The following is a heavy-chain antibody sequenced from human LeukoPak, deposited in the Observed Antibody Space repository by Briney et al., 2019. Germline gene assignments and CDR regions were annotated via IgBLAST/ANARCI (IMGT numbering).Heavy chain of an antibody. CDR1: GFAFSSYW. Sequence: GGSLRLSCAASGFAFSSYWMHWVRQAPGKGLVWVSRVTTDGNNAHYADSVKGRFTISRDNAKNSVYLQMNSLRAEDTAVYYCARAADTARNLDYWGQGTLVTVSS. CDR2: VTTDGNNA. J-gene: IGHJ4*02. V-gene: IGHV3-74*01. CDR3: ARAADTARNLDY. D-gene: IGHD5-18*01.